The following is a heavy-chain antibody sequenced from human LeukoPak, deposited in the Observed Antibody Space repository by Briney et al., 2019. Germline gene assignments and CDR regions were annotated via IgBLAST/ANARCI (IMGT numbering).Heavy chain of an antibody. J-gene: IGHJ4*02. V-gene: IGHV1-18*01. CDR3: ARPDSGWYVDDSYYFDY. CDR1: GYTFTSYG. Sequence: ASVKVSCKASGYTFTSYGISWVRQAPGQGLEWMGWISAYNGNTNYAQKLQGRVTMTTDTSTSTAYMELRSLRSDDTAVYYCARPDSGWYVDDSYYFDYWGQGTLVTVSS. CDR2: ISAYNGNT. D-gene: IGHD6-19*01.